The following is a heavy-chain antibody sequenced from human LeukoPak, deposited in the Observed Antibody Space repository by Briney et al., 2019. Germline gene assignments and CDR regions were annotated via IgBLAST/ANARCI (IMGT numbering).Heavy chain of an antibody. D-gene: IGHD3-10*01. J-gene: IGHJ4*02. CDR2: IYNSGST. CDR3: ARTGNTAVPPYFDY. CDR1: GGSISSSGYY. V-gene: IGHV4-39*01. Sequence: SETLSLTCTVSGGSISSSGYYWGWIRQPPGKGLEWIGTIYNSGSTYYNTSLNSRVTISVDTSKNQFSLKLSSVTAADTAVYYCARTGNTAVPPYFDYWGQGALVTASS.